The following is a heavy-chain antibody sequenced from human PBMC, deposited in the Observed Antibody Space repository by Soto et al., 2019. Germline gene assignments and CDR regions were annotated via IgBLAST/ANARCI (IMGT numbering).Heavy chain of an antibody. CDR2: ISAYNGNT. CDR3: ARGRGGTYDFWSGYYYYYMDV. CDR1: GYTFTSYG. Sequence: QVPLVQSGAEVKKPGASVKVSCKASGYTFTSYGISWVRQAPGQGLEWMGWISAYNGNTNYAQKLQGRVTMTTGTSTSTAYMELRSLRSDDTAVYYCARGRGGTYDFWSGYYYYYMDVWGKGTTVTVSS. V-gene: IGHV1-18*01. J-gene: IGHJ6*03. D-gene: IGHD3-3*01.